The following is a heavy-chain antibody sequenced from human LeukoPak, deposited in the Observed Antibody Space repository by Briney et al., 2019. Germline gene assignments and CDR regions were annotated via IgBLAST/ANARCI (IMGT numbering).Heavy chain of an antibody. CDR2: INSDGSSA. CDR3: AKAPRGDDYVWGSYPDY. D-gene: IGHD3-16*02. V-gene: IGHV3-74*01. CDR1: GFTFSSYW. Sequence: GGSLRLSCAASGFTFSSYWMHWVRQAPGKGLVWVSRINSDGSSASYADSVKGRFTISRDNSKNSLYLQMNSLRAEDTALYYCAKAPRGDDYVWGSYPDYWGQGTLVTVSS. J-gene: IGHJ4*02.